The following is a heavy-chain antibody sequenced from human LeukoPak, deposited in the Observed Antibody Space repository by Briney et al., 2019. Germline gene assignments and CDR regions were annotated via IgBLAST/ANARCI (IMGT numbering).Heavy chain of an antibody. CDR1: GFTFDDHG. Sequence: GRSLRLSCAASGFTFDDHGMHWVRQAPGKGLEWVSGISWNSGSIGYADSVKGRFTISRDNAKNSLYLQMNSLRAKDTALYYCAKGGGSYVMGDWFDPWGQGTLVTVSS. V-gene: IGHV3-9*01. J-gene: IGHJ5*02. CDR3: AKGGGSYVMGDWFDP. D-gene: IGHD1-26*01. CDR2: ISWNSGSI.